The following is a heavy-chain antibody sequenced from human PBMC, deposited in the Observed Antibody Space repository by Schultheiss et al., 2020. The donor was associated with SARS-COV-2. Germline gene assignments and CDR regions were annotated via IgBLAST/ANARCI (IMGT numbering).Heavy chain of an antibody. CDR1: GFTFSSYA. V-gene: IGHV3-23*01. D-gene: IGHD2-2*01. J-gene: IGHJ3*02. CDR3: AKDSTGFLSAFDI. Sequence: GESLKISCAASGFTFSSYAMSWVRQAPGKGLEWVSAISGSGGSTYYADSVKGRFTISRDNSKNTLYLQMNSLRAEDTAVYYCAKDSTGFLSAFDIWGQGTMVTVSS. CDR2: ISGSGGST.